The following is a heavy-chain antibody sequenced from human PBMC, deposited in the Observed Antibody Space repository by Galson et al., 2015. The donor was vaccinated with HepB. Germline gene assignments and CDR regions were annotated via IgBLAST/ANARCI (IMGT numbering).Heavy chain of an antibody. CDR1: GFTFSGSA. Sequence: SLRLSCAASGFTFSGSAMHWVRQASGKGLEWVGRIRSNANSYATAYAASVKGRFTISRDDSKNTAYLQMNSLKTEDTAVYYCTRQDEISSGWTDYWGQGTLVTVSS. D-gene: IGHD6-19*01. CDR2: IRSNANSYAT. J-gene: IGHJ4*02. CDR3: TRQDEISSGWTDY. V-gene: IGHV3-73*01.